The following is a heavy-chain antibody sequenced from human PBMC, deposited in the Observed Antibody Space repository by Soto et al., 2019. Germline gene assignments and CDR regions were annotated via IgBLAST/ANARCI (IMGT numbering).Heavy chain of an antibody. V-gene: IGHV1-69*02. CDR2: IIPILGIA. Sequence: GASVKVSCKASGGTFSSYTISWVRQAPGQGLEWMGRIIPILGIANYAQKFQGRVTITADKSTSTAYMELSSLRSEDTAVYYCARESKAYSSSSVAPTFDYWGQGTLVTVSS. CDR3: ARESKAYSSSSVAPTFDY. CDR1: GGTFSSYT. J-gene: IGHJ4*02. D-gene: IGHD6-6*01.